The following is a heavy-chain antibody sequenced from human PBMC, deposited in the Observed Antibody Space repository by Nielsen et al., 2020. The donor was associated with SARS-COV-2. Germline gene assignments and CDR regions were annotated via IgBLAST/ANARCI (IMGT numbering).Heavy chain of an antibody. CDR2: IWDEGGNH. Sequence: GGSLRLSCAASGFSFSNFGMQWVRQAPGKGLEWVAVIWDEGGNHYYADSVKGRFTISRDSSKNTLYLQMNSLRAEDTAVYFCVRVSGSGSYYNWGQGALVTVSS. CDR3: VRVSGSGSYYN. D-gene: IGHD3-10*01. V-gene: IGHV3-33*08. CDR1: GFSFSNFG. J-gene: IGHJ4*02.